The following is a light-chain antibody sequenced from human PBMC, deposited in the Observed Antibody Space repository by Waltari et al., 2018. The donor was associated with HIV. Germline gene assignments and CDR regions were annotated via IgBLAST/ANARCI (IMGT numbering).Light chain of an antibody. Sequence: QSALTQPPSVSGSPGQSVSISCTGSSSDVGSYNRVSWSQQPPGTAPKPIIYEVNNLPSGVPDRFSGSQSGNTASLTISGLQAEDEADYYCSLYTGTTNVLFGGGTKLTVL. V-gene: IGLV2-18*01. J-gene: IGLJ2*01. CDR1: SSDVGSYNR. CDR2: EVN. CDR3: SLYTGTTNVL.